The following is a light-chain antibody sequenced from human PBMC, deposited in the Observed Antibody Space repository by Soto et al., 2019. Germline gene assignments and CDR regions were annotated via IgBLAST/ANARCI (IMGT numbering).Light chain of an antibody. CDR1: QSVSRRY. V-gene: IGKV3-20*01. CDR2: GAS. Sequence: ESVLTQSPVTLSLSPGERATLSCRASQSVSRRYLAWYQQKPGQAPRLLIYGASSRATGIPDRFSGSGSGTDFTLTITRLEPEDFAVYYCQQYGSSPWTFGQGTKVEI. J-gene: IGKJ1*01. CDR3: QQYGSSPWT.